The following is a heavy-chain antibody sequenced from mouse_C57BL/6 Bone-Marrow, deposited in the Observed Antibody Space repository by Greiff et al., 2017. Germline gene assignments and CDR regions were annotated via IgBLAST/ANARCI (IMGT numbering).Heavy chain of an antibody. D-gene: IGHD1-1*01. Sequence: EVQVVESGGGLVKPGGSLKLSCAASGFTFSDYGMHWVRQAPEKGLEWVAYISSGSSTIYYADTVTGRFTISRDNAKNTLFLQMTSLRSEDTAMYYCARNPFITTVVAHYYAMDYWGQGTSVTVSS. V-gene: IGHV5-17*01. CDR1: GFTFSDYG. CDR2: ISSGSSTI. J-gene: IGHJ4*01. CDR3: ARNPFITTVVAHYYAMDY.